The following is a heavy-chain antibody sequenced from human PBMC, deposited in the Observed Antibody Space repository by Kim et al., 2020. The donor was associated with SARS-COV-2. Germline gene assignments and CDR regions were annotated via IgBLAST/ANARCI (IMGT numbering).Heavy chain of an antibody. CDR1: GFSPNDHA. Sequence: GGSLRLSCAASGFSPNDHAMHWVRQAPGKGLEWVSGLMWYIDGVGYADSVKGRFITSRDKAKNSLYLQMNSQRPEDTALYYCTRDVLAGGADVWGQGTAV. D-gene: IGHD3-3*02. CDR2: LMWYIDGV. CDR3: TRDVLAGGADV. J-gene: IGHJ6*02. V-gene: IGHV3-9*02.